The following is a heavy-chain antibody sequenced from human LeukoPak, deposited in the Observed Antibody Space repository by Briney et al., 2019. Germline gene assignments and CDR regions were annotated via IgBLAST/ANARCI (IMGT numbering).Heavy chain of an antibody. CDR2: INPSGGST. CDR1: GYIFTSYY. J-gene: IGHJ4*02. Sequence: ASVKVSCKASGYIFTSYYMHWVRQAPGQGLEWMGIINPSGGSTSYAQKFQGRVTMTRDTSTSTVYMELSSLRSEDTAVYYCARDAKGVAVAGTLSFDYWGQGTLVTVSS. CDR3: ARDAKGVAVAGTLSFDY. D-gene: IGHD6-19*01. V-gene: IGHV1-46*01.